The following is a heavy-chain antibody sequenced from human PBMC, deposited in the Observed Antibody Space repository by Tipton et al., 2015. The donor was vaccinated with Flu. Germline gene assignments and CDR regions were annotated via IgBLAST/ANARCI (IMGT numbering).Heavy chain of an antibody. Sequence: TLSLTCTVSGGSISSSSYYWGWIRQPPGKGLEWIGSIHYSGSTYYNPSLKSRVTISVDTSKNQFSLRLISVTAADTAVYYCATSRPHRYSYGMDVWDQGATASVSS. V-gene: IGHV4-39*07. CDR1: GGSISSSSYY. CDR3: ATSRPHRYSYGMDV. J-gene: IGHJ6*02. D-gene: IGHD3-10*01. CDR2: IHYSGST.